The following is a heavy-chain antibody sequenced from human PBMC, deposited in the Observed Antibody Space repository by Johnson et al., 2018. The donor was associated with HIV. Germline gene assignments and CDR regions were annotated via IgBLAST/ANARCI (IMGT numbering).Heavy chain of an antibody. CDR1: GFTFEDYG. CDR3: AKDCGGGLQSDAFDS. CDR2: IKQDGSEK. Sequence: VQLVESGGGVVRPGGSLRLSCAASGFTFEDYGMNWVRQAPGKGLEWVANIKQDGSEKYYVDSVKGRFTISRDNAKNSLYLQMNSLRAEDTAVYYCAKDCGGGLQSDAFDSWGQGTMVTVSS. V-gene: IGHV3-7*03. D-gene: IGHD5-24*01. J-gene: IGHJ3*02.